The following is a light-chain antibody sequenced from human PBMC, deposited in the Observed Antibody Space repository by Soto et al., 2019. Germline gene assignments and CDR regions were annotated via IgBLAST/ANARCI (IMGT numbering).Light chain of an antibody. J-gene: IGLJ1*01. CDR2: DVS. Sequence: QSVLTQPASVSGSPGQSITISCTGTSSDVGGYNWVSWYQQHPGKAPKLMIYDVSNRPSGVSNRFSGSKSGNTASLTISGLQAEDEADYYCSSYTSSITYVFGTGTKLTVL. CDR3: SSYTSSITYV. CDR1: SSDVGGYNW. V-gene: IGLV2-14*03.